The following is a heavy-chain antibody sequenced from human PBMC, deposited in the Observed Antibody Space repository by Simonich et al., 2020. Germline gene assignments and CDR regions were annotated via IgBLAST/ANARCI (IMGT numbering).Heavy chain of an antibody. CDR2: MNPNSGTP. Sequence: QVQLVQSGAEVKKPGASVKVSCKASGYTFTSYDINWGRQATGQGLEWMGWMNPNSGTPGDEQKFPGRITITRNTSISTAYMELSSLRSEDTAVYYCARGRGGMSRGYVDYWGQGTLVTVSS. D-gene: IGHD2-15*01. CDR3: ARGRGGMSRGYVDY. V-gene: IGHV1-8*03. J-gene: IGHJ4*02. CDR1: GYTFTSYD.